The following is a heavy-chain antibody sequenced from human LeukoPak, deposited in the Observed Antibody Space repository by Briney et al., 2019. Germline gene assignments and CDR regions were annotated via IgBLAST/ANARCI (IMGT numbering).Heavy chain of an antibody. CDR2: IYYSGST. Sequence: SETLCLTCTVSGGSISSYYWSWIRQPPGKGLEWIGYIYYSGSTNYNPSLKSRVTISVDTSKNQFSLNLSAVTAADTAVYYCVRHLRHYYMDVWGKGTTVTVSS. J-gene: IGHJ6*03. CDR3: VRHLRHYYMDV. V-gene: IGHV4-59*01. CDR1: GGSISSYY.